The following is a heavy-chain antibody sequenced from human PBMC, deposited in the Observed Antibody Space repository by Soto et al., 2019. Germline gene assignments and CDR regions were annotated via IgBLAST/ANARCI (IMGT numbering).Heavy chain of an antibody. V-gene: IGHV4-59*12. Sequence: PSETLSLTCSVSNGSISGFYWTWIRQPPGKILESIGYIHYSGRTDYNPSLTSRATMSVDTSKNQFSLNLKSITAADTAVYYCVRVGVGIGNHFDSWGRGTLVTVSS. CDR2: IHYSGRT. CDR3: VRVGVGIGNHFDS. D-gene: IGHD1-26*01. J-gene: IGHJ4*02. CDR1: NGSISGFY.